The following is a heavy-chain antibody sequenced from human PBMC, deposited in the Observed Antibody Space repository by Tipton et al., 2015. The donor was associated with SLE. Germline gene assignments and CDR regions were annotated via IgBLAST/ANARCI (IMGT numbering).Heavy chain of an antibody. CDR2: ISYDGSEK. Sequence: SLRLSCAASGFTFSSYGMHWVRQAPGKGLEWVAVISYDGSEKYYVDSVKGRFTISRDNSKNTLYLQMDSLRAEDTAVYYCAKVRSSGLDYWGQGTLVTVSS. D-gene: IGHD6-19*01. V-gene: IGHV3-30*18. J-gene: IGHJ4*02. CDR3: AKVRSSGLDY. CDR1: GFTFSSYG.